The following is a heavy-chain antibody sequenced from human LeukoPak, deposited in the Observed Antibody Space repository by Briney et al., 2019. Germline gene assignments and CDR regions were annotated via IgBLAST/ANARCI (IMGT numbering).Heavy chain of an antibody. Sequence: SETLSLTCTVSGGSISRSYYYWGWIRQPPGKGLEWIGSISYSGSTSYNPSLKSRVTISVDTSKNQFSLKLSSVTAADTAMYYCARYGHSGSSWLNWFDPWGQGTPVTVSP. J-gene: IGHJ5*02. CDR3: ARYGHSGSSWLNWFDP. V-gene: IGHV4-39*01. CDR2: ISYSGST. D-gene: IGHD6-13*01. CDR1: GGSISRSYYY.